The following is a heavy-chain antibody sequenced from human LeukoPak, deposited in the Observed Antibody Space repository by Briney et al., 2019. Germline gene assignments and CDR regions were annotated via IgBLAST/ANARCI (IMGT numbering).Heavy chain of an antibody. CDR1: GFTFSSYE. D-gene: IGHD6-13*01. V-gene: IGHV3-48*03. CDR2: ISSSGSTI. J-gene: IGHJ3*02. CDR3: ARGPGYSSSWYSFGAFDI. Sequence: GGSLRLSCAASGFTFSSYEMNWVRQAPGKGLEWVAYISSSGSTIYYADSVKGRFTISRDNAKNSLYLQMNSLRAEDTAVYYCARGPGYSSSWYSFGAFDIWGQGTMVTVSS.